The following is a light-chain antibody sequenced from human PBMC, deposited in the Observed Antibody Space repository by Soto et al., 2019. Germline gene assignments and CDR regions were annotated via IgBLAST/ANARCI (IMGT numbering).Light chain of an antibody. V-gene: IGKV2-30*01. Sequence: EVVMTQSPLSLPVTLGQPASIFCRSSQSLLYSDGKTFLTWFHQRPGQAPRRLIYEVSNRDSGVPDRFSGSGSGTDFTLKISRVEAEDVGVYYCMQSTHWPLTFGGGTKVEIK. CDR3: MQSTHWPLT. CDR1: QSLLYSDGKTF. J-gene: IGKJ4*01. CDR2: EVS.